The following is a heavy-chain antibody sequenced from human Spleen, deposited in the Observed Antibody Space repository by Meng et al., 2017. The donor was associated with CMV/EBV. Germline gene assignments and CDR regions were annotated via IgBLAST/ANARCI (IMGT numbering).Heavy chain of an antibody. J-gene: IGHJ3*01. CDR3: SRGGVGAPGMNV. D-gene: IGHD1-26*01. CDR2: INHSGSA. V-gene: IGHV4-34*01. Sequence: TCTLSGGSFPGYYWSWIRQPLGKGLEWLGEINHSGSATYDPSLKSRVTISADTSQNHLSLTLTSVTAADTGVYFCSRGGVGAPGMNVWGQGTMVTVSS. CDR1: GGSFPGYY.